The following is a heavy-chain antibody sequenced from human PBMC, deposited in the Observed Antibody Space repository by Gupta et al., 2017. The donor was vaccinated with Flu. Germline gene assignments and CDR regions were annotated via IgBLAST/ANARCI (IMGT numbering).Heavy chain of an antibody. CDR2: IYYSGST. V-gene: IGHV4-31*02. Sequence: QHPGKGLEWIGYIYYSGSTYYNPSLKSRVTISVDTSKNQFSLKLSSVTAADTAVYYCARVIRRYYVGYWGQGTLVTVSA. D-gene: IGHD4-17*01. CDR3: ARVIRRYYVGY. J-gene: IGHJ4*02.